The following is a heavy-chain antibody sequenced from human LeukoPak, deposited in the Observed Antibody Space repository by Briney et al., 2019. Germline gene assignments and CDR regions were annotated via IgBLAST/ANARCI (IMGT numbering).Heavy chain of an antibody. CDR3: ETAPPYSSGWRGGNWYFDL. CDR2: IYYSGST. D-gene: IGHD6-19*01. V-gene: IGHV4-59*01. Sequence: SETLSLTSTVSGGSISIYYWSWIRQRPGKGLEWIGYIYYSGSTNYNPSLKSRVTISVDTSKNQFSLKLSSGTAADTAVYYCETAPPYSSGWRGGNWYFDLWGRGTLVTVSS. J-gene: IGHJ2*01. CDR1: GGSISIYY.